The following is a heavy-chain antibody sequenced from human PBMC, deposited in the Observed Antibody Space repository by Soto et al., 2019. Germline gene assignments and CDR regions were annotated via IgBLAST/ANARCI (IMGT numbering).Heavy chain of an antibody. CDR1: GFTFSSYA. CDR3: ARGGGYCSGGSCYYFDY. CDR2: ISYDGSNK. D-gene: IGHD2-15*01. Sequence: QVQLVESGGGVVQPVRSLRLSCAASGFTFSSYAMHWVRRAPGKGLEWVAVISYDGSNKYYADSVKGRCTISRDNSKNALYLQRNRLRAEDKAVYYCARGGGYCSGGSCYYFDYWGQGTLVTVSS. V-gene: IGHV3-30-3*01. J-gene: IGHJ4*02.